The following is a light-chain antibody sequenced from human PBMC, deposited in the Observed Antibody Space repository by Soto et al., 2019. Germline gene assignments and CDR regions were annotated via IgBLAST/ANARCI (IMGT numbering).Light chain of an antibody. Sequence: IQMTQSPSSLSASVGDRVTLTCQASQIISTYLNWYQQRAGLAPRLLIYAASSLQSGVPPRFSGSGSGTDFTLTISSLQPEDFATYFCQQTYSAPPTFGQGTKVDFK. V-gene: IGKV1-39*01. J-gene: IGKJ1*01. CDR3: QQTYSAPPT. CDR2: AAS. CDR1: QIISTY.